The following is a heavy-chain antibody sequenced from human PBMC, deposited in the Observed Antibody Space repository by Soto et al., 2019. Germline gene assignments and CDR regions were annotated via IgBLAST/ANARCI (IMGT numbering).Heavy chain of an antibody. CDR2: ISTYNGNT. D-gene: IGHD2-8*01. CDR1: GYTFTTYD. V-gene: IGHV1-18*01. CDR3: ARDPYHVLMVNAPNLYGMDV. Sequence: ASVKVSCKASGYTFTTYDISWVRQAPGQELEWMGRISTYNGNTNYPQSLQGRLTMTTDTSTTTAYMELRSLRSDDTAVYYCARDPYHVLMVNAPNLYGMDVWG. J-gene: IGHJ6*02.